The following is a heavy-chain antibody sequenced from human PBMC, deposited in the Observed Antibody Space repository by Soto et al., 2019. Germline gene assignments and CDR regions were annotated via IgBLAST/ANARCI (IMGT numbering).Heavy chain of an antibody. D-gene: IGHD6-6*01. Sequence: GGSLRLSCAASGFTFSSYGMHWVRQAPGKGLEWVAVISYDGSNKYYADSVKGRFTISRDNSKNTLYLQMNSLRAEDTAAYYCAKDRIAARYYYYYYGMDVWGQGTTVTVSS. CDR3: AKDRIAARYYYYYYGMDV. CDR2: ISYDGSNK. V-gene: IGHV3-30*18. J-gene: IGHJ6*02. CDR1: GFTFSSYG.